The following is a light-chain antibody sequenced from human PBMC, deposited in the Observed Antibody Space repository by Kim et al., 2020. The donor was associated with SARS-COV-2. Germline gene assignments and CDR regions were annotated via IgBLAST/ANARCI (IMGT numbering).Light chain of an antibody. V-gene: IGKV1-5*03. J-gene: IGKJ2*01. Sequence: SASVGDSVTITCRASHSISSWLAWYQQKPGKAPKLLIYKASSLESGVPSRFSGSGSETEFTLTISSLQPDDFATYYCQQYNSYLYTFGQGTKLEI. CDR2: KAS. CDR3: QQYNSYLYT. CDR1: HSISSW.